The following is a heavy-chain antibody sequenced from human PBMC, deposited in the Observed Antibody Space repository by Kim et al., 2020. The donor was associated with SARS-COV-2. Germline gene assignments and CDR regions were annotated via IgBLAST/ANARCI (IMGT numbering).Heavy chain of an antibody. V-gene: IGHV3-11*06. CDR3: AGPLYDSSDYDFDY. J-gene: IGHJ4*02. Sequence: AGSVKGRFTSSRDHAENSLYGQMNSLEAEDTAVYYCAGPLYDSSDYDFDYWGQGALVTVSS. D-gene: IGHD3-22*01.